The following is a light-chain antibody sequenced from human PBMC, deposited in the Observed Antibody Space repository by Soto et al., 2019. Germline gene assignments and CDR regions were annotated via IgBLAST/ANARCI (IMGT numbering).Light chain of an antibody. Sequence: EIVMTQSPATLSVSPGERATLSCRASQSVYNNLAWYQQKPGQAPRLLIFDASRKTFGVPDRFTGSGSGTDFTLTINRLEPEDFGVYFCQQYGSSVTFGGGTKVDIK. V-gene: IGKV3D-15*01. CDR3: QQYGSSVT. CDR1: QSVYNN. CDR2: DAS. J-gene: IGKJ4*01.